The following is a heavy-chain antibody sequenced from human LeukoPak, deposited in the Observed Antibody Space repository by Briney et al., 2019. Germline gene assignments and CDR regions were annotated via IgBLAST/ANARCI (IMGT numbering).Heavy chain of an antibody. Sequence: PSETLSLTCSVSGGSVSSGSYYWSWIRQPPGKGLEWIGYIYYSGSTNYNPSLKSRVTISVDTSKNQFSLKLSSVTAADTAVYYCARVGREGYSYGGYYFDYWGQGTLVTVSS. J-gene: IGHJ4*02. CDR2: IYYSGST. D-gene: IGHD5-18*01. V-gene: IGHV4-61*01. CDR3: ARVGREGYSYGGYYFDY. CDR1: GGSVSSGSYY.